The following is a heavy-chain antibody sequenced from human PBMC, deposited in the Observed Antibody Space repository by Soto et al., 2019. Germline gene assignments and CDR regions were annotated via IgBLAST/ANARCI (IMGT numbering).Heavy chain of an antibody. V-gene: IGHV1-18*01. J-gene: IGHJ6*02. CDR2: ISGYNGNT. D-gene: IGHD3-22*01. Sequence: QVQLVQSGAEVKKPGASVKVSCKASGYTFSSYGISWVRQAPGQGLEWMGWISGYNGNTNYAQKLQGRVTMTTDTSTSTAYMELRSLRSDDTAVYYCARDSYYDSSGYRDYYYGMDVWGQGTTATVSS. CDR1: GYTFSSYG. CDR3: ARDSYYDSSGYRDYYYGMDV.